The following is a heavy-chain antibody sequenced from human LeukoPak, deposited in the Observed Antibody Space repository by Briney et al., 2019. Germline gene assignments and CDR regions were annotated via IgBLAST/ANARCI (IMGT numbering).Heavy chain of an antibody. CDR2: ISGSGGNT. V-gene: IGHV3-23*01. J-gene: IGHJ3*02. CDR1: GFTFSSYA. CDR3: ARDLSAFDI. Sequence: GGSLRLSCAASGFTFSSYAMSWVRQAPGKGLEWVSSISGSGGNTFYADSVKGRFTISGDNAKNSLYLQMNSLRADDTAVYYCARDLSAFDIWGQGTMVTVSS.